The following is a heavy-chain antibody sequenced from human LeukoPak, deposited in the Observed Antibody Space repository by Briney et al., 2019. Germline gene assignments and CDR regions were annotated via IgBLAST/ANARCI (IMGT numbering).Heavy chain of an antibody. V-gene: IGHV4-39*07. D-gene: IGHD6-19*01. CDR1: GGSITSSSYY. CDR3: ARGKIGYSSGRRSRWFDP. Sequence: PSETLSLTCTVSGGSITSSSYYWGWIRQPPGKGLEWIGEINHSGSTNYNPSLKSRVTISVDTSKNQFSLKLSSVTAADTAVYYCARGKIGYSSGRRSRWFDPWGQGTLVTVSS. CDR2: INHSGST. J-gene: IGHJ5*02.